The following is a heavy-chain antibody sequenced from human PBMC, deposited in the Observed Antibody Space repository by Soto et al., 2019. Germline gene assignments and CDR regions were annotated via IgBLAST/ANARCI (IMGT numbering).Heavy chain of an antibody. CDR2: IVVGSGNT. CDR1: GFTFTSSG. J-gene: IGHJ4*02. CDR3: AAGSLTRHVDY. Sequence: GASVKASCKASGFTFTSSGMQWVRQARGQRLEWIGWIVVGSGNTNYAQKFQERVTITRDMSTSTAYMELSSLRSEDTAVYYCAAGSLTRHVDYWGQGTLVTVS. D-gene: IGHD2-2*01. V-gene: IGHV1-58*02.